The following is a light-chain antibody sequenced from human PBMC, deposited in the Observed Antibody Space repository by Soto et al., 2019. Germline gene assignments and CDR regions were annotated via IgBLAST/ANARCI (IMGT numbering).Light chain of an antibody. CDR3: QQYYNWPQT. J-gene: IGKJ1*01. CDR2: GAS. V-gene: IGKV3-15*01. CDR1: QSVGTN. Sequence: IVMTQSPATLSVSPGERATLSCRASQSVGTNLAWYHQKPGQAPRLLISGASTRATGVPARFTGSGSGTEFTLTISSLQSEDFAVYYCQQYYNWPQTFGRGTKVEIK.